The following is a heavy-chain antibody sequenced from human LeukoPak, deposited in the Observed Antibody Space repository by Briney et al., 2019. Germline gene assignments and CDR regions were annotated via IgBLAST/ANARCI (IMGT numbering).Heavy chain of an antibody. V-gene: IGHV4-30-2*01. CDR1: GGSISSGGYS. D-gene: IGHD2-21*02. Sequence: SQTLSLTCAVSGGSISSGGYSWSWIRQPPGKGLEWIGYIYNSGSTYYNPSLKSRVTISVDRSKNQFSLKLSSVTAADTAVYYCATGDCGGDCCFDYWGQGTLVTVSS. CDR3: ATGDCGGDCCFDY. CDR2: IYNSGST. J-gene: IGHJ4*02.